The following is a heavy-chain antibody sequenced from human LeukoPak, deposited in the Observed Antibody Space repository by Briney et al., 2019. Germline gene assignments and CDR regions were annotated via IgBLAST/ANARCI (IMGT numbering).Heavy chain of an antibody. V-gene: IGHV3-23*01. D-gene: IGHD5-24*01. Sequence: GGSLRLSCAASGFTFSSYAMSWVRQAPGKGLEWVSAISGSGSSTHYADSVKGRFTISRDNSKNTLYLQMNSLRAEGTAVYYCAKDRGTVMAMYYFDYWGQGTLVTVSS. CDR3: AKDRGTVMAMYYFDY. CDR2: ISGSGSST. J-gene: IGHJ4*02. CDR1: GFTFSSYA.